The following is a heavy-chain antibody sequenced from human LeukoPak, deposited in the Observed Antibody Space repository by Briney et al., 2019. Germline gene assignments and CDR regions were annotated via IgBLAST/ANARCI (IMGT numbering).Heavy chain of an antibody. D-gene: IGHD2-8*02. CDR2: IYYDGSNK. V-gene: IGHV3-33*01. CDR1: GFTFSNYA. J-gene: IGHJ4*02. Sequence: PGGSLRLSCEASGFTFSNYATHWVRQAPGKGLEWVAGIYYDGSNKYYADSVKGRFTISRDNSKNTVFLQMNSLRAEDTAVYFCVRDGFLSTGGDFFDYWGQETLVTVSS. CDR3: VRDGFLSTGGDFFDY.